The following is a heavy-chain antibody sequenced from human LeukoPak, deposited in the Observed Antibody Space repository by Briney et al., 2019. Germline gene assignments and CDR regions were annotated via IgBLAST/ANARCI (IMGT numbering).Heavy chain of an antibody. J-gene: IGHJ6*03. D-gene: IGHD1-20*01. Sequence: GASVKVSCKASGYTFASYGISWVRQAPGQGLEWMGWISAYNGNTNYAQKLQGRVTMTTDTSTSTAYMELRSPRSDDTAVYYCARAVTGTTGAYYYYMDVWGKGTTVTVSS. CDR3: ARAVTGTTGAYYYYMDV. V-gene: IGHV1-18*01. CDR1: GYTFASYG. CDR2: ISAYNGNT.